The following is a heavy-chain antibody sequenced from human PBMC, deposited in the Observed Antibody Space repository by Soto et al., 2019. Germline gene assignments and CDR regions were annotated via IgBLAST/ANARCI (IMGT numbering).Heavy chain of an antibody. CDR1: GYSFTKYW. D-gene: IGHD2-8*02. CDR2: IYPGDSDT. J-gene: IGHJ3*02. CDR3: ARVAQTTGAFDI. Sequence: GESLKISCKGSGYSFTKYWVAWVRQMPGKGLEWMAIIYPGDSDTRYSPSFQGQVTISADKSITTAYLQWSSLKASDTAMYYCARVAQTTGAFDIWGQGTMVTVSS. V-gene: IGHV5-51*01.